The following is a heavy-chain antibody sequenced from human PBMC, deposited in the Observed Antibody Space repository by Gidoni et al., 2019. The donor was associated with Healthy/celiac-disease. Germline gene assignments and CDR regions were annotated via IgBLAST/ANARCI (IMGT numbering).Heavy chain of an antibody. V-gene: IGHV4-34*01. D-gene: IGHD3-22*01. CDR3: ARETASGYYRKEYFQH. CDR1: DLSFSGYY. CDR2: INHSGST. J-gene: IGHJ1*01. Sequence: QVHLQQWGAGLLKPSETLSLTCAFYDLSFSGYYWSWIRHPPGKGLEWIGEINHSGSTNYNPSLKSRVTISVDTSKNQFSLKLSSVTSADTAVYYCARETASGYYRKEYFQHWGQGTLVTVSS.